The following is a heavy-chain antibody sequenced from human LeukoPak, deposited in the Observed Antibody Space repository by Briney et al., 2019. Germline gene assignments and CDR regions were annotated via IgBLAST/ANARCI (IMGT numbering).Heavy chain of an antibody. J-gene: IGHJ6*02. V-gene: IGHV4-31*03. Sequence: SETLSLTCTVSGGSISSGGYYWSWIRQHPGKGLEWIGYIYYSGSTYYNPSLKSRVPISVDTSKNQFSLKLSSVTAADTAVYYCARDLAIKGYCSSTSCPEDYYGMDVWGQGTAVTVS. D-gene: IGHD2-2*01. CDR3: ARDLAIKGYCSSTSCPEDYYGMDV. CDR2: IYYSGST. CDR1: GGSISSGGYY.